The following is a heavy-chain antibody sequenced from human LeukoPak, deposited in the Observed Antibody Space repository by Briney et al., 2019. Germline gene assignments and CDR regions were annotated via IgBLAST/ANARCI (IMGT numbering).Heavy chain of an antibody. D-gene: IGHD6-19*01. CDR3: ASGTIAVAGIFDY. J-gene: IGHJ4*02. CDR1: GGSISSGGYS. Sequence: PSETLSLTCAVSGGSISSGGYSWSWIRQPPGKGLEWIGYIYYSGSTYYNPSLRSRVTISVDTSKNQFSLKLSSVTAADTAVYYCASGTIAVAGIFDYWGQGILVTVSS. CDR2: IYYSGST. V-gene: IGHV4-30-4*07.